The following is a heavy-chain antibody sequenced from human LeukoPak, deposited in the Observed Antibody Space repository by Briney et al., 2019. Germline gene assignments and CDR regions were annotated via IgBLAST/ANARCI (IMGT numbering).Heavy chain of an antibody. D-gene: IGHD6-19*01. CDR2: INHSGST. CDR1: GGSFSGYY. V-gene: IGHV4-34*01. J-gene: IGHJ3*02. Sequence: SETLSLTCAVYGGSFSGYYWSWIRQPPGKGLEWIGEINHSGSTNYNPSLKNRVTISVDTSKNQFSLKLSSVTAADTAVYYCARAPVRAVAGTFRAFDIWGQGTMVTVSS. CDR3: ARAPVRAVAGTFRAFDI.